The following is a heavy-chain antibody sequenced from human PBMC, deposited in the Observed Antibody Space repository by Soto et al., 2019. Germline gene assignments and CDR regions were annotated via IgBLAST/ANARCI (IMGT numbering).Heavy chain of an antibody. CDR3: ARERPDGSRLDP. J-gene: IGHJ5*02. D-gene: IGHD6-13*01. CDR2: IYYSGST. CDR1: GGSISSSDYY. Sequence: SETLSLTCAVSGGSISSSDYYWSWIRQPPGKGLEWIGYIYYSGSTYYNPSLKSRVTISVGTSKNQFSLKLSSVTAADTAVYYCARERPDGSRLDPWGQGTLVTVSS. V-gene: IGHV4-30-4*01.